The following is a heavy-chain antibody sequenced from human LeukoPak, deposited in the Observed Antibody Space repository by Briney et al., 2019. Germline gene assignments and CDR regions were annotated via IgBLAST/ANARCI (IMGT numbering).Heavy chain of an antibody. V-gene: IGHV3-48*01. D-gene: IGHD3-3*01. J-gene: IGHJ4*02. CDR3: ARDLEDDFWSGPHY. CDR1: GFTFSSYS. Sequence: GGSLRPSCAASGFTFSSYSMNWVRQAPGKGLEWVSYISSSSSTIYYADSVKGRFTISRDNAKNSLYLQMNSLRAEDTAVYYCARDLEDDFWSGPHYWGQGTLVTVSS. CDR2: ISSSSSTI.